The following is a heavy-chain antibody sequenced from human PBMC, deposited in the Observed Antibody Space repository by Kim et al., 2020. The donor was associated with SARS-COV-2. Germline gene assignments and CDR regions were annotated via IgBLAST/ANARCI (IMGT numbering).Heavy chain of an antibody. Sequence: SETLSLTCTVSGGSISSYYWSWIRQPAGKGLEWIGRIYTSWSTNYNPSLKSRVTMSVDTSKNQFSLKLSSVTAADTAVYYCAGDHPREAIFGVVSISYYYGMDVWGQGTTVTVSS. V-gene: IGHV4-4*07. CDR3: AGDHPREAIFGVVSISYYYGMDV. CDR1: GGSISSYY. D-gene: IGHD3-3*01. CDR2: IYTSWST. J-gene: IGHJ6*02.